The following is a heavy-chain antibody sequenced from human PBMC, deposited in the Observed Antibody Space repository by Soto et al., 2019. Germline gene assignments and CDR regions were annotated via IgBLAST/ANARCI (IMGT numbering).Heavy chain of an antibody. CDR2: VYYTGTT. CDR1: GGFVSSASYF. CDR3: ARMRFVEVPCWCDP. J-gene: IGHJ5*02. V-gene: IGHV4-61*01. D-gene: IGHD2-15*01. Sequence: QVQLQESGPGLVKPSETLSLTCTVSGGFVSSASYFWSWIRQPPGKEMEFIAYVYYTGTTKYSPSLKSRASISLDACKNQFSLNLSSVTTADTAIYYCARMRFVEVPCWCDPWGQGSLLTVS.